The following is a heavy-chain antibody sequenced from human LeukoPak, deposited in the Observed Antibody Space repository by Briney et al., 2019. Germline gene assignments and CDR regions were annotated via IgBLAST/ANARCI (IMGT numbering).Heavy chain of an antibody. CDR1: GFTFNSYA. CDR2: IFGSGGSP. V-gene: IGHV3-23*01. CDR3: GKTTVGYSRGRYPGWPVDY. Sequence: GGSLRLSCAASGFTFNSYAMYWVRQAPGKGLEWISGIFGSGGSPHYADSVKGRFTISRDNSQEIVYLQLDSQRVEDTALYYCGKTTVGYSRGRYPGWPVDYWGQGAVVTVSS. J-gene: IGHJ4*02. D-gene: IGHD5-12*01.